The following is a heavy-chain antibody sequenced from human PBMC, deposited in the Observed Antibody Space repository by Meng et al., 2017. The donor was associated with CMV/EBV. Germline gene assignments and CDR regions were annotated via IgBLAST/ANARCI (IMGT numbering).Heavy chain of an antibody. V-gene: IGHV1-2*02. CDR3: ARKLCSSTSCYGMDV. Sequence: ASVTLSCKASGYTFIGYYMDWLRQAPGQGLEWMGWINPSSGATKYAQKFQDRVTMARDTSISTAYMELNSLRSDDTAVYYCARKLCSSTSCYGMDVWGQGTTVTVSS. CDR2: INPSSGAT. J-gene: IGHJ6*02. CDR1: GYTFIGYY. D-gene: IGHD2-2*01.